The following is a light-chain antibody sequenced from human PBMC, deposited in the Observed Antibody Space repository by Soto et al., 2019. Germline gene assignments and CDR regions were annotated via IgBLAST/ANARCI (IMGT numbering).Light chain of an antibody. CDR2: DVS. Sequence: IQMTQSPSTLSASVGDRVTITCRASHNIERWMAWYQQKPGKAPSLLIFDVSTLHSGVPSRFSGSGSGTDFTLTISSLQPDDFATYYCQQFAISTTFGQGTKVDIK. CDR1: HNIERW. V-gene: IGKV1-5*01. J-gene: IGKJ1*01. CDR3: QQFAISTT.